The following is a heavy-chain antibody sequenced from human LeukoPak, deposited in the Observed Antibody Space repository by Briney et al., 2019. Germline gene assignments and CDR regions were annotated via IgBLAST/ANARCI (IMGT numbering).Heavy chain of an antibody. D-gene: IGHD6-6*01. CDR3: ALYSNSFSSSSYYFDP. CDR1: GFSLSTSRGG. J-gene: IGHJ5*02. V-gene: IGHV2-5*01. Sequence: SGPTLVNPTETLTLTCTFSGFSLSTSRGGVGWIRQPPGKALEWLALISWNDDKRFSPSLKTRLTITKDTSKNQVVLTLTNMDPVDTATYYCALYSNSFSSSSYYFDPWGQGTLVTVSS. CDR2: ISWNDDK.